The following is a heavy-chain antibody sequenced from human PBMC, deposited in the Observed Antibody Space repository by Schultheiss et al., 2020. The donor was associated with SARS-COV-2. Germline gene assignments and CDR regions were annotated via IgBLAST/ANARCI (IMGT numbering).Heavy chain of an antibody. Sequence: GESLKISCAASGFTFSSYAMSWVRQAPGKGLEWVSAISGSGGSTYYADSVKGRFTISRENSKNTLYLQMNSLRAEDTAVYYCAKESAGTMGQAFDYWGQGTLVTVSS. CDR2: ISGSGGST. D-gene: IGHD6-19*01. CDR1: GFTFSSYA. V-gene: IGHV3-23*01. J-gene: IGHJ4*02. CDR3: AKESAGTMGQAFDY.